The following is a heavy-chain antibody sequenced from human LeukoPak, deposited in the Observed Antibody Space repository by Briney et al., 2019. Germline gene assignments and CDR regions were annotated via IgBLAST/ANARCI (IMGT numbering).Heavy chain of an antibody. V-gene: IGHV4-34*01. Sequence: SETLSLTCAVYGGSFSGYYWNWIRQPPGKGLEWIGEINHSGSTNYNPSLKSRVTISVDTSKNQFSLKLSSVTAADTAVYYCARRMTTATAGYYYYMDVWGKGTTVTVSS. CDR2: INHSGST. D-gene: IGHD4-11*01. CDR1: GGSFSGYY. CDR3: ARRMTTATAGYYYYMDV. J-gene: IGHJ6*03.